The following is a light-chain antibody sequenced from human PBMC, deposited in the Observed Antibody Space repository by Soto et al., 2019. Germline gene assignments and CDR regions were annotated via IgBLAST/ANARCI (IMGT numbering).Light chain of an antibody. J-gene: IGLJ2*01. Sequence: QSALTQPASVSGSPGQSITISCTGTSSDVGGYNYVSWYLQHPGKAPKLMIYEVSNRPSGVSNHFSGSKSGNAASLTISGLQAEDEADYYCTSYTSNSTVVFGGGTKVTVL. V-gene: IGLV2-14*01. CDR3: TSYTSNSTVV. CDR2: EVS. CDR1: SSDVGGYNY.